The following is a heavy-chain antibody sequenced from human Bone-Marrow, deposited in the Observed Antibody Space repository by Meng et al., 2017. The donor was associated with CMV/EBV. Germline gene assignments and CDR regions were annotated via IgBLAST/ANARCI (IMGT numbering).Heavy chain of an antibody. Sequence: GESLKISCTVSGLTFSDYAMNWVRQAPGKGLERVSAINGSGNNTYYADPVKGRFTISTDNYKHTSFLQMNSLRAEDTAVYYCAKRRSYYYDSSGYYIPSPFDHWGQGTLVTVSS. CDR2: INGSGNNT. V-gene: IGHV3-23*01. CDR1: GLTFSDYA. CDR3: AKRRSYYYDSSGYYIPSPFDH. J-gene: IGHJ4*02. D-gene: IGHD3-22*01.